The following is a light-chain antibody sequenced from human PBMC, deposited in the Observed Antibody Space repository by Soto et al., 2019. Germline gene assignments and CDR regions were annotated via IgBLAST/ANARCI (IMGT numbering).Light chain of an antibody. CDR2: LEGSGSY. CDR3: ETWDSNTP. Sequence: QPVLTQSSSASASLGSSVKLTCTLSSGHSSYIIAWHQQQPGKAPRYLMKLEGSGSYNKGSGVPDRFSGSSSGADRYLTISNLQSEDEADYYCETWDSNTPFGGGTKVTVL. J-gene: IGLJ2*01. V-gene: IGLV4-60*03. CDR1: SGHSSYI.